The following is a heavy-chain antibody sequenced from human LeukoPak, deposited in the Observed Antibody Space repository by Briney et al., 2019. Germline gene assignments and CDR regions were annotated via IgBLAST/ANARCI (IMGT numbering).Heavy chain of an antibody. CDR1: GFTFDDYG. V-gene: IGHV3-43*02. Sequence: GGSLRLSCAASGFTFDDYGMSWVRQAPGKGLEWVSFINRDGGKTYYADSVRGRFTIARDNSKNSLYLQMNSLRTEDTAFYYCSTWAFYHSLDVWGQGTTVTVSS. CDR2: INRDGGKT. J-gene: IGHJ6*02. CDR3: STWAFYHSLDV. D-gene: IGHD5/OR15-5a*01.